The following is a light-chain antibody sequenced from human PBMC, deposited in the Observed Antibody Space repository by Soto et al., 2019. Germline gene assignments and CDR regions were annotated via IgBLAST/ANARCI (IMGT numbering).Light chain of an antibody. CDR2: DAS. J-gene: IGKJ1*01. Sequence: EIVLTQSPATLSLSPGERATLSCRASQSVSSYLAWYQQKPGQAPRLLIYDASNRATGIPDRFSGSGSGTDVTLTISSLEPEDFEVYYCQQRSNWHRTFGQGTKVEIK. V-gene: IGKV3-11*01. CDR1: QSVSSY. CDR3: QQRSNWHRT.